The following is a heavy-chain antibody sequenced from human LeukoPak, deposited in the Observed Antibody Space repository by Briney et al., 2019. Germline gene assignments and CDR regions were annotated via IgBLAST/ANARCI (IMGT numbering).Heavy chain of an antibody. V-gene: IGHV1-2*02. D-gene: IGHD3-10*01. J-gene: IGHJ4*02. CDR3: ARGGSVRGGGANY. CDR1: GYTFTGYY. CDR2: INPNSGGT. Sequence: ASVKVSCKASGYTFTGYYMHWVRQAPGQGPEWMGWINPNSGGTNYAQKFQGRVTMTRDTSISTAYMELSRLRSDDTAVYYCARGGSVRGGGANYWGQGTLVTVSS.